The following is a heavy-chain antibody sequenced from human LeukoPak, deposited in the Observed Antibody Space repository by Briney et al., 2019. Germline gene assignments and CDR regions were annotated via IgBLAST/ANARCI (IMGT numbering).Heavy chain of an antibody. D-gene: IGHD3-3*01. J-gene: IGHJ6*02. V-gene: IGHV1-69*04. CDR2: IIPILGIA. CDR3: ARVLRFLEWLPHDGYYYYGMDV. CDR1: GGTFSSYA. Sequence: SVTVSCKASGGTFSSYAISWVRQAPGQGLEWMGRIIPILGIANYAQKFQGRVTITADKSTSTAYMELSSLRSEDTAVYYCARVLRFLEWLPHDGYYYYGMDVWGQGTTVTVSS.